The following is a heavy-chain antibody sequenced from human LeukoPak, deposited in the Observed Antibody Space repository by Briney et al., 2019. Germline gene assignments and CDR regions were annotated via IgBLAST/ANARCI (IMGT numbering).Heavy chain of an antibody. D-gene: IGHD3-10*01. CDR2: IHHTGSN. CDR3: ARRAYYYGSGRHWFDP. J-gene: IGHJ5*02. Sequence: PSETLSLTCAVSGGSISGNNWWSWVRQSPGKGLEWIGEIHHTGSNNYNPSLKSRVTISVDRSKNQFSLHLTSVTAADTAIYYCARRAYYYGSGRHWFDPWGQGTLVTVSS. V-gene: IGHV4-4*02. CDR1: GGSISGNNW.